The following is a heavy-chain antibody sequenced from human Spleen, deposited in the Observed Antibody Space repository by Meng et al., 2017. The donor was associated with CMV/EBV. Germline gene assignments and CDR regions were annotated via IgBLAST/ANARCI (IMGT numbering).Heavy chain of an antibody. J-gene: IGHJ6*02. Sequence: ASVKVSCKASGYTLTSYYVHWVRQAPGQGLEWMGIINPSGGSTTYAQRFQDRVTMTRDTSTSTIYMEMSSLRSDDTAVYYCARGRGFDFSSGYVTNYYYLMDVWGQGTTVTVSS. CDR1: GYTLTSYY. D-gene: IGHD3-3*01. CDR3: ARGRGFDFSSGYVTNYYYLMDV. CDR2: INPSGGST. V-gene: IGHV1-46*01.